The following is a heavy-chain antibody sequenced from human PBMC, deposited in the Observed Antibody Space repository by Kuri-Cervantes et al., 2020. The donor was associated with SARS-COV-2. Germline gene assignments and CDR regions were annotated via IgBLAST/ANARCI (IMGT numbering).Heavy chain of an antibody. V-gene: IGHV3-21*04. Sequence: GGPLRLSCAASGFTFSSYSMNWVRQAPGKGLEWVSSISSSSSYIYYADSVKGRFTISRDNAKNSLYLQMNSLRAEDTAVYYCARDRVVPAATTKNYYYYYGMDVWGQGTTVTVSS. CDR1: GFTFSSYS. J-gene: IGHJ6*02. D-gene: IGHD2-2*01. CDR3: ARDRVVPAATTKNYYYYYGMDV. CDR2: ISSSSSYI.